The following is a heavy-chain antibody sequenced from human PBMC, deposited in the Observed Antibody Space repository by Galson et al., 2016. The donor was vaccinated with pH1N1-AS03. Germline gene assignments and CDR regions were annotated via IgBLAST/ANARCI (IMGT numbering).Heavy chain of an antibody. CDR1: GYTFSNHW. J-gene: IGHJ6*02. CDR3: ARQQDGRGSGLEWLFWYGMDV. D-gene: IGHD3-3*01. Sequence: QSGAEVKKPGESLKISCKVSGYTFSNHWIGWVRQMPGKGLEWMGIIYPADSSTTYSPSFQGQVTISADQSIGTAYLQWSSLRASDTAMYFCARQQDGRGSGLEWLFWYGMDVWGQGTTVIVSS. CDR2: IYPADSST. V-gene: IGHV5-51*01.